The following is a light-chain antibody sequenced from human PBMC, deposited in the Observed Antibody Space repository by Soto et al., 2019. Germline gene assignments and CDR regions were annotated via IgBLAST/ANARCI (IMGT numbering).Light chain of an antibody. Sequence: QSVLTQPASVSGSPGQSITISCTGTSSDVGAYNYVSWYQHHPGKVPKLLIYEVTNRPSGVSDRFSGSKSGNTASLTISGLQAEDDADYYCNSYTSSTISVFGSGTKATGL. CDR1: SSDVGAYNY. CDR3: NSYTSSTISV. CDR2: EVT. V-gene: IGLV2-14*01. J-gene: IGLJ1*01.